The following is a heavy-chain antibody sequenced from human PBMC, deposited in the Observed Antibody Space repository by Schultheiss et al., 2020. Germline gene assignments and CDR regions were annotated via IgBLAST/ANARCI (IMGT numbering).Heavy chain of an antibody. J-gene: IGHJ5*02. CDR1: GFTFSSYS. D-gene: IGHD3-16*01. CDR3: ARGEWGSWRNNVFNWFDP. CDR2: ISSSSSYI. Sequence: GESLKISCAASGFTFSSYSMNWVRQAPGKGLEWVSSISSSSSYIYYADSVKGRFTISRDNAKNSLYLQMNSLRAEDTAVYYCARGEWGSWRNNVFNWFDPWGQGTRVTVSS. V-gene: IGHV3-21*01.